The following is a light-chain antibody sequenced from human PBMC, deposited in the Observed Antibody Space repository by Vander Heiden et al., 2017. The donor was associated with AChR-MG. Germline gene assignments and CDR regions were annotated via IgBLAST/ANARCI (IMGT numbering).Light chain of an antibody. CDR2: WAS. J-gene: IGKJ1*01. CDR3: LQDAGSPST. V-gene: IGKV4-1*01. Sequence: DIVMTQSPDSLAVSLGERATINCKSSQSLLYSSDNKNYLAWYQQKPGQPPKLLIYWASARESGVPQRFSGSGSGTDFSLTISSLQAEDVAVYFCLQDAGSPSTFGQGTKVEIK. CDR1: QSLLYSSDNKNY.